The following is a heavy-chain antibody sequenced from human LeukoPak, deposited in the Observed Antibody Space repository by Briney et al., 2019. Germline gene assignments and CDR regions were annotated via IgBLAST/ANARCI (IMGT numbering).Heavy chain of an antibody. CDR3: ATWMYYYDSSGYPILSDAFDI. CDR2: INPNSGGT. CDR1: GYTFTGYY. D-gene: IGHD3-22*01. Sequence: GASVKVSCKASGYTFTGYYMHWVRQAPGQGLEWMGWINPNSGGTNYAQKFQGRVTMTRDTSISTAYMELSRLRSDDTAVYYCATWMYYYDSSGYPILSDAFDIWGQGTMVTVSS. V-gene: IGHV1-2*02. J-gene: IGHJ3*02.